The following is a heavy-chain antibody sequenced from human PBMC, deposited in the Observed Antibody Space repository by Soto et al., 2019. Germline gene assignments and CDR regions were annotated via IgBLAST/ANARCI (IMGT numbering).Heavy chain of an antibody. Sequence: GESLKISCKGSGYSFTSYWISWVRQMPGKGLEWMGRFDPSDSYTNYSPSFQGHVTISADKSISTAYLQWSSLKASDTDMYYCASTSDKAMVIYYGMDVWGQGTTVTVSS. D-gene: IGHD5-18*01. J-gene: IGHJ6*02. CDR1: GYSFTSYW. CDR3: ASTSDKAMVIYYGMDV. V-gene: IGHV5-10-1*01. CDR2: FDPSDSYT.